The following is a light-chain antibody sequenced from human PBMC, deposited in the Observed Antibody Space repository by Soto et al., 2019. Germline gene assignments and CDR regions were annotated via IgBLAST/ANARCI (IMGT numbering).Light chain of an antibody. V-gene: IGLV2-14*01. Sequence: QSALTQPASVSGSPGQSITISCTGTSSDARIYNYVSWYQQHPGKAPKLMILEVSNRPSGVSHRFSGSKSGNTASLTISGLQTDDEADYFCCSWTSSGSGVFGGGTKVTVL. CDR2: EVS. CDR1: SSDARIYNY. J-gene: IGLJ2*01. CDR3: CSWTSSGSGV.